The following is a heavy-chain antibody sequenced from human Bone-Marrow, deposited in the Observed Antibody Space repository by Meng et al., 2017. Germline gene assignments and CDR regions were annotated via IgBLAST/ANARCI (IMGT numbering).Heavy chain of an antibody. Sequence: QGQVLQSGAKGKTPGASVKSSCNASGSTFTSYDINWVRQATGQGLEWMEWMNPNSGNTGYAQKFQGRVTMTRNTSISTAYMELSSLRSEDTAVYYCARDEDISAAGKLFGDYWGQGTLVTGSA. CDR3: ARDEDISAAGKLFGDY. D-gene: IGHD6-13*01. V-gene: IGHV1-8*01. J-gene: IGHJ4*02. CDR2: MNPNSGNT. CDR1: GSTFTSYD.